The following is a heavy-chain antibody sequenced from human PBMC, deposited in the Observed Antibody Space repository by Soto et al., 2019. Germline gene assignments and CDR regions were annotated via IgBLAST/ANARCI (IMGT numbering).Heavy chain of an antibody. CDR3: ARSMSTAPYYLDS. Sequence: WTWIRQPPGKGLEWIGYICHSGTTRYSPPLKSRVTISLDTSKNQFSLELGSVSDADTAVYYCARSMSTAPYYLDSWGQGTLVTVSS. D-gene: IGHD5-18*01. J-gene: IGHJ4*02. V-gene: IGHV4-59*01. CDR2: ICHSGTT.